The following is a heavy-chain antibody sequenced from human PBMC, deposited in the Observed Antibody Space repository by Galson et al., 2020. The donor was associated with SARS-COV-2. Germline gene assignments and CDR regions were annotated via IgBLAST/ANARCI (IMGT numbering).Heavy chain of an antibody. CDR1: GYTFTGYY. Sequence: ASVNVSCQASGYTFTGYYIHLVRQAPGQGLEWMGWINPYSGCTKYAQKFQGRVSMTSDTSISTGYMELSRLRSDDTAVYYCARARVRAAAGRLNYYYNGMDDWGQGTTVTVSS. J-gene: IGHJ6*02. D-gene: IGHD6-13*01. CDR2: INPYSGCT. V-gene: IGHV1-2*02. CDR3: ARARVRAAAGRLNYYYNGMDD.